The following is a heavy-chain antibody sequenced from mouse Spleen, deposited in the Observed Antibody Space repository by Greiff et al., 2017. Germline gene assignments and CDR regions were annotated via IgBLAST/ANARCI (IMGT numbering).Heavy chain of an antibody. CDR2: ISSGGSYT. CDR1: GFTFSSYA. Sequence: EVQLVESGGGLVKPGGSLKLSCAASGFTFSSYAMSWVRQTPEKRLEWVATISSGGSYTYYPDSVKGRFTISRDNAKNTLYLQMSSLRSEDTAMYYCARRGGNGGFAYWGQGTLVTVSA. V-gene: IGHV5-9-3*01. D-gene: IGHD1-1*01. CDR3: ARRGGNGGFAY. J-gene: IGHJ3*01.